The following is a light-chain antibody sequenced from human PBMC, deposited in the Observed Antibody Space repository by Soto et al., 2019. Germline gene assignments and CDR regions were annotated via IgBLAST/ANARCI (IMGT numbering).Light chain of an antibody. Sequence: EIVMTQSPATLSVSPGERATLSCRASQSVSSNLAWYQQKPGQAPRLLIYGASSRATGIPDRFGGSGSGTDFTLTISRLEPEEFAVYYCQQCGRAPITVGQGTRLEIK. CDR1: QSVSSN. V-gene: IGKV3-20*01. CDR2: GAS. CDR3: QQCGRAPIT. J-gene: IGKJ5*01.